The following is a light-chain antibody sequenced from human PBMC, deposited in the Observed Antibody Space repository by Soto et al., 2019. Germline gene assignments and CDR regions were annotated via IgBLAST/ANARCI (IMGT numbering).Light chain of an antibody. V-gene: IGLV2-14*01. Sequence: QSVLTQPASVSGSPGQSITISCTGTSSDVGRYNYVSWYQQHPGKAPKLMIHDVSNRPSGVSNRFSGSKSGNTASLTISGLHAEHEADYYCSSYPGSGPRVFGTGTKVTVL. CDR2: DVS. CDR3: SSYPGSGPRV. CDR1: SSDVGRYNY. J-gene: IGLJ1*01.